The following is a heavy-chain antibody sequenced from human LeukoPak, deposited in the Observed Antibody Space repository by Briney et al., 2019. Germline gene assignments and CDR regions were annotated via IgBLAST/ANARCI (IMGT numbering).Heavy chain of an antibody. CDR1: GYSFTSYW. CDR3: AGPYDILTGSYPLGY. Sequence: GESLKISCKGSGYSFTSYWIGWVRQMPGKGLEWMGIIYPGDSDTRYSPSFQGQVTISADKSISTAYLQWSSLKASDTAMYYCAGPYDILTGSYPLGYWGQGTLVTVSS. D-gene: IGHD3-9*01. J-gene: IGHJ4*02. V-gene: IGHV5-51*01. CDR2: IYPGDSDT.